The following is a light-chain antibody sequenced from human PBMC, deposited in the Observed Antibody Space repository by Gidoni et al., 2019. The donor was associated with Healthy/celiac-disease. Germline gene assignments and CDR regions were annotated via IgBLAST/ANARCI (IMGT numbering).Light chain of an antibody. Sequence: DIVMTQSPLSLPVTPGEPASISCRSSQSLLHSNGYNYLDWYLQKPGQSPQLLIYLGSSRASGVPARFRGSGSGTDFTLKISRVEAEDVGVYYCMQALQTQLTFXGXTKVEIK. V-gene: IGKV2-28*01. CDR3: MQALQTQLT. CDR1: QSLLHSNGYNY. CDR2: LGS. J-gene: IGKJ4*01.